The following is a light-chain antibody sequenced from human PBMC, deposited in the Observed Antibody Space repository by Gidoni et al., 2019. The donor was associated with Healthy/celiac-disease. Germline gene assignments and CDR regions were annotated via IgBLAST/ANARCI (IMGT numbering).Light chain of an antibody. V-gene: IGLV2-23*02. CDR2: EVS. J-gene: IGLJ1*01. CDR3: CSYAGPFYV. Sequence: QSALTQPASVSGSPGQSITISCTGTSSDVGSYNLVSWYQQHPGKAPKLMIYEVSKRPSGVSNRFSGSKSGNTASLTISGLQAEDEADYYCCSYAGPFYVFGTGTKVTVL. CDR1: SSDVGSYNL.